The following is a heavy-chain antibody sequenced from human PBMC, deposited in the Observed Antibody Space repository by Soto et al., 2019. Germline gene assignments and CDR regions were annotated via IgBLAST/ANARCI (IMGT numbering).Heavy chain of an antibody. Sequence: GGSLRLSCAASGFTFNTYAMSWVRQHPGKGLEWVTGISGSESGDRTDYADSVKGRFTISRDNSKNTLYLQMNSLRLEDTAVYYCAKDKYSSGTYVDYWGQGTLVTVSS. J-gene: IGHJ4*02. CDR2: ISGSESGDRT. V-gene: IGHV3-23*01. D-gene: IGHD6-19*01. CDR3: AKDKYSSGTYVDY. CDR1: GFTFNTYA.